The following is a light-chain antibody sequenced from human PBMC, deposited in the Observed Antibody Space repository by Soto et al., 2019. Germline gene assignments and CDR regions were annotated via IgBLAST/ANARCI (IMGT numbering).Light chain of an antibody. CDR1: QSVSSN. Sequence: EIVMTQSPATLSVSPGERATLSCRASQSVSSNFAWYQQKPGQAPRLLIYGASTRATGIPARFSGSGSGTEFTLTISSLQSEDLAVYYCQQYNNWLPVTFGQGTRLEIK. CDR2: GAS. CDR3: QQYNNWLPVT. J-gene: IGKJ5*01. V-gene: IGKV3-15*01.